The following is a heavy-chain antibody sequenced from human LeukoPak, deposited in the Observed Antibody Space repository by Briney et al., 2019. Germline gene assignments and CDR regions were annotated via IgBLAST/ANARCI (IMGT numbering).Heavy chain of an antibody. J-gene: IGHJ4*02. CDR1: GFTFSMSA. CDR3: ARGRAGIAAAGFDY. CDR2: IPFDGGNK. D-gene: IGHD6-13*01. Sequence: GGSLRLSCATSGFTFSMSAMHWVRLAPGQGLDWVAVIPFDGGNKFYADSVKGRFSISRDNSKNTLSLQMNSLGLDDTAVYFCARGRAGIAAAGFDYWGQGTLVTVSS. V-gene: IGHV3-30-3*01.